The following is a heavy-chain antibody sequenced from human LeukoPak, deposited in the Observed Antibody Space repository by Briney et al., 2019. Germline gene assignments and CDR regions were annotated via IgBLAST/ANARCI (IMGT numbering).Heavy chain of an antibody. D-gene: IGHD1-14*01. CDR1: GGSISSSSYY. Sequence: SETLSLTCTVPGGSISSSSYYWGWIRQPPGKGLEWIGSIYYSGSTYYNPSLKSRVTISVDTSKNQFSLKLSSVTAADTAVYYCARQLNQAFDYWGQGTLVTVSS. CDR2: IYYSGST. V-gene: IGHV4-39*01. J-gene: IGHJ4*02. CDR3: ARQLNQAFDY.